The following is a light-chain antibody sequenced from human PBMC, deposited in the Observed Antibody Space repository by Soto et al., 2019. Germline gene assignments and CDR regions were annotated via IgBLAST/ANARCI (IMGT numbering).Light chain of an antibody. V-gene: IGKV1-5*01. J-gene: IGKJ2*01. CDR3: QHYYTYSST. Sequence: DIQMTQSPSTLSAYVGDRVTITCRASQSSSSYLAWYQQKPGKAPKLLIYDASNLESGVPSRFSGSGSGPEFTLAITSLQPNDFATYYCQHYYTYSSTFGQGYPLEIK. CDR2: DAS. CDR1: QSSSSY.